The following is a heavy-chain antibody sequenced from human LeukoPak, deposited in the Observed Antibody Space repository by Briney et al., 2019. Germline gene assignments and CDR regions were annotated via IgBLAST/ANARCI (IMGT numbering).Heavy chain of an antibody. V-gene: IGHV4-39*07. J-gene: IGHJ4*02. CDR2: IYYNGSP. CDR1: GDSFRSSPYY. D-gene: IGHD3-22*01. CDR3: VTYYYGSSAPKRNY. Sequence: SETLSLTCTVSGDSFRSSPYYWGWIRQPPGKGLEWIGCIYYNGSPYYNPSLRSRVTISGDTSKKQFSLKLSSVTAADTAVYYCVTYYYGSSAPKRNYWGQGILVTVSS.